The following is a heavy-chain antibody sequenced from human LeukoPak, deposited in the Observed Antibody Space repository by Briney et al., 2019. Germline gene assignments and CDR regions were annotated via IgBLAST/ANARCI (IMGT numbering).Heavy chain of an antibody. J-gene: IGHJ4*02. CDR3: ARGRTFDN. CDR1: GGSISSYY. CDR2: IYDRGST. Sequence: PSETLSLTCTVSGGSISSYYWSWIRQPPGKGLEWIGNIYDRGSTKYNPSLKSRVTISVDTSKNQFSLRLSSVTAADAAVYYCARGRTFDNWGQGTLVTVSS. V-gene: IGHV4-59*01.